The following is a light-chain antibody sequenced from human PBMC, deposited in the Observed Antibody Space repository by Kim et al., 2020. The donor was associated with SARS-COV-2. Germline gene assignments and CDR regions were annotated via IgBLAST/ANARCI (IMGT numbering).Light chain of an antibody. CDR2: GAF. CDR3: LQDYTYPRT. Sequence: AIQMTQSPSSLSASVGDRVTITCRASQGIRNDLAWYQQRPGKAPKLLIYGAFSLQTGVPSRFSGSGSATDFTLTISSLQPEDIATYFCLQDYTYPRTFGQGTRLEIK. CDR1: QGIRND. J-gene: IGKJ5*01. V-gene: IGKV1-6*01.